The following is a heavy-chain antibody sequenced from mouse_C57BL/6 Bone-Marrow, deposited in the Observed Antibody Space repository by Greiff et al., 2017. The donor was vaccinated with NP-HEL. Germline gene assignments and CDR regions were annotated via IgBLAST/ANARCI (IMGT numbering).Heavy chain of an antibody. V-gene: IGHV1-64*01. Sequence: QVQLQQPGAELVKPGASVKLSCKASGYTFTSYWMHWVKQRPGQGLEWIGMIHPNSGSTNYNEKFKSKATLTVDKSSSTAYMQLSSLTSEDSAVYYGARKGWPLYAMDYWGQGTSVTVSS. CDR2: IHPNSGST. CDR1: GYTFTSYW. D-gene: IGHD6-1*01. J-gene: IGHJ4*01. CDR3: ARKGWPLYAMDY.